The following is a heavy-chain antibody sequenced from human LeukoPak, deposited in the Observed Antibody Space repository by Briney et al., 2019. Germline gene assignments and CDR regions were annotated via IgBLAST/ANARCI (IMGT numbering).Heavy chain of an antibody. CDR2: ISGSGRSP. CDR3: ATGCIFGVAVDH. J-gene: IGHJ5*02. D-gene: IGHD3-3*02. V-gene: IGHV3-23*01. CDR1: GCTFSTYA. Sequence: GGSLRLSCAASGCTFSTYAMSWVRQAPGKGLEWVSGISGSGRSPYYADSVKGRFTISRDNSKNTLYLQMNSLRAEDTAVYYSATGCIFGVAVDHWGQGTLVTVSS.